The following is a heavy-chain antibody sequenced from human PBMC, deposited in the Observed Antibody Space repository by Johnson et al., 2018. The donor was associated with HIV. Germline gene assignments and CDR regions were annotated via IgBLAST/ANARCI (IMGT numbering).Heavy chain of an antibody. CDR3: AREKPGTPRDAFDI. J-gene: IGHJ3*02. Sequence: QVQLVESGGGLVQPGGSLRLSCEASGFSVSYYGVHWVRQAPGKGLEWVAVISNDGSNKQYVESVKGRFTISRDNSKNTLYLQVNSLSDEDTAVYYCAREKPGTPRDAFDIWGQGTMVTVSS. CDR1: GFSVSYYG. CDR2: ISNDGSNK. V-gene: IGHV3-30*03.